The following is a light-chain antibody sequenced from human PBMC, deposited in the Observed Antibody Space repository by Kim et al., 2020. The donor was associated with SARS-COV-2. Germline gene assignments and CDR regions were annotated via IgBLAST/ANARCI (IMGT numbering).Light chain of an antibody. CDR3: QQANSFPLT. Sequence: ASIGDRVTITCRASQGINSWLAWYQQKPVKAPKLLIYAASSLQSGVPSRFSGSGAGTHFTLTIRSLEPEDFATYFCQQANSFPLTFGGGTKVDIK. V-gene: IGKV1-12*01. J-gene: IGKJ4*01. CDR1: QGINSW. CDR2: AAS.